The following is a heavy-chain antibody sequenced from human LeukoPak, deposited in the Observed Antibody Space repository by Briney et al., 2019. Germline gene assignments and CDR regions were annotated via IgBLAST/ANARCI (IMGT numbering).Heavy chain of an antibody. Sequence: GGSLRLSCAASGLTFNTYAMSWVRQAPGKGLEWVSTISGSGAFTKYADSVTGRFTISRDNSRNSLYLQLNSLRAEDTATYYCAKTYYYDSSGYSHYLAYDYWGQGTLVTVSS. CDR3: AKTYYYDSSGYSHYLAYDY. V-gene: IGHV3-23*01. D-gene: IGHD3-22*01. J-gene: IGHJ4*02. CDR2: ISGSGAFT. CDR1: GLTFNTYA.